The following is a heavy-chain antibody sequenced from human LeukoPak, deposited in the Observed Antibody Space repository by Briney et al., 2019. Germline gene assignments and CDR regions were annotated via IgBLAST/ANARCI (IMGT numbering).Heavy chain of an antibody. CDR1: GYTFTGYY. J-gene: IGHJ4*02. D-gene: IGHD6-19*01. CDR2: INPNSGGT. Sequence: ASVKVSCKASGYTFTGYYMHWVRQAPGQGLEWMGWINPNSGGTNYAQKFQGRVTMTRYTSISTAYMELSRLRSDDTAVYYCARDLEFYSSGWFYFDYWGQGTLVTVSS. CDR3: ARDLEFYSSGWFYFDY. V-gene: IGHV1-2*02.